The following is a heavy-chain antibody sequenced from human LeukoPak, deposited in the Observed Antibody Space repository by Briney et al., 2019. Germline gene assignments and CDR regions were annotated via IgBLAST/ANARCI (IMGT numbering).Heavy chain of an antibody. Sequence: TGGSLRLSCAASRFTFRDHFMSWIRQPPGKGLEWIGEINHSGSTNYNPSLKSRVTISVDTSKNQFSLKLSSVTAADTAVYYCARGGEWLRLFNYWGQGTLVTVSS. CDR3: ARGGEWLRLFNY. CDR1: RFTFRDHF. D-gene: IGHD5-12*01. V-gene: IGHV4-34*01. J-gene: IGHJ4*02. CDR2: INHSGST.